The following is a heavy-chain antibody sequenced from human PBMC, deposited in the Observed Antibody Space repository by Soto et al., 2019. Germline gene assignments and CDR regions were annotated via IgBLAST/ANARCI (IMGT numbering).Heavy chain of an antibody. J-gene: IGHJ5*02. V-gene: IGHV4-30-4*01. D-gene: IGHD4-4*01. CDR2: IYYSGST. CDR3: ARVRRSNYFGNWFDP. CDR1: GGSISSGDYY. Sequence: SVTCTVSGGSISSGDYYWSWIRQPPGKGLEWIGYIYYSGSTYYNPSLKSRVTISVDTSKNQLSLKLSSVTAADTAVYYCARVRRSNYFGNWFDPWGQGTMVTVYS.